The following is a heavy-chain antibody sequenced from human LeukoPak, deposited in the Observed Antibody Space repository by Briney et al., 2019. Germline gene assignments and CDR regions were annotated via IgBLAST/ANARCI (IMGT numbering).Heavy chain of an antibody. J-gene: IGHJ4*02. CDR3: AGGSGSYYNSPFDY. CDR1: GFTFTSSA. V-gene: IGHV1-58*01. D-gene: IGHD3-10*01. Sequence: SVKVSCKASGFTFTSSAVQWVRQARGQRLEWIGWIVVGSGNTNYAQKFQERVTITRDMSTSTAYMELSSLRSEDTAVYYCAGGSGSYYNSPFDYWGQGTLVTVSS. CDR2: IVVGSGNT.